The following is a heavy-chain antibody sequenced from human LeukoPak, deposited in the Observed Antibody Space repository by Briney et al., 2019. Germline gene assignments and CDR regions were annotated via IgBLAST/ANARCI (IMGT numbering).Heavy chain of an antibody. D-gene: IGHD3-10*01. V-gene: IGHV3-33*01. CDR3: AREIFGSGSYLDF. CDR1: GFAFNTYA. Sequence: GGSLRLSCAASGFAFNTYAMHWVRQAPGQGLEWVALIWHDGSHKFYSNSVRGQFTISRDNYKNTVSLQMNNLRPEDTAVYYCAREIFGSGSYLDFWGQGTLVTVSS. J-gene: IGHJ4*02. CDR2: IWHDGSHK.